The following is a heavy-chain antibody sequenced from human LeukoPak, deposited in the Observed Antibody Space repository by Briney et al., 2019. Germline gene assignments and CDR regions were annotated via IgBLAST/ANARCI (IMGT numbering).Heavy chain of an antibody. CDR3: ARSGYSYDFDY. D-gene: IGHD5-18*01. Sequence: PSETLSLTCTVSGGSISSYYWSWIRQPPGKGLEWIGYIYYSGSTNYNPSLKSRVTISVDTSKNQFSLKLSSVTAVDTAVYYCARSGYSYDFDYWGQGTLVTVSS. V-gene: IGHV4-59*01. CDR1: GGSISSYY. J-gene: IGHJ4*02. CDR2: IYYSGST.